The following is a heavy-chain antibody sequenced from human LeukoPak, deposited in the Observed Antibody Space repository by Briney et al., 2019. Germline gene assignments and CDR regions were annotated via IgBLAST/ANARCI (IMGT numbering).Heavy chain of an antibody. Sequence: SETLSLTCAVYGGSFSGYYWSWIRQPPGKGLEWIGEINHSGSTNYNPSLKSRVTISVDTSKNQFSLKLSSVTAADTAVYYCARHLPVLLWFGELLNYYYMDVWGKGTTVTISS. CDR3: ARHLPVLLWFGELLNYYYMDV. CDR1: GGSFSGYY. CDR2: INHSGST. V-gene: IGHV4-34*01. J-gene: IGHJ6*03. D-gene: IGHD3-10*01.